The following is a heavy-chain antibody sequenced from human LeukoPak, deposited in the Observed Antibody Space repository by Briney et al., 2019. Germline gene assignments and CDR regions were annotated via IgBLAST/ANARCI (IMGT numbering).Heavy chain of an antibody. V-gene: IGHV3-48*01. Sequence: PGGSLRLSCAASGFTFSSSSINWVRQAPGKGLEWVSYISSSSSIIYYADSVRGRFTISRDNAKNSLYLQMNSLRAEDTAVYYCARSTPWSGYYMYAFDIWGQGTMVTVSS. CDR2: ISSSSSII. D-gene: IGHD3-3*01. CDR1: GFTFSSSS. J-gene: IGHJ3*02. CDR3: ARSTPWSGYYMYAFDI.